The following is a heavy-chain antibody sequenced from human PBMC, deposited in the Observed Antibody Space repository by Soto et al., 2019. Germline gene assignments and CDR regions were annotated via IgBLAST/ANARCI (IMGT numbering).Heavy chain of an antibody. CDR1: GGTFSSYA. CDR2: IIPIFGTA. V-gene: IGHV1-69*13. CDR3: ARSVDCSGGSCYDGFDY. Sequence: GASVKVSCKASGGTFSSYAISWVRQAPGQGLEWMGGIIPIFGTANYAQKFQGRVTITADESTSTAYMELSSLRSEDTAVYYCARSVDCSGGSCYDGFDYWGQGTLVTVSS. D-gene: IGHD2-15*01. J-gene: IGHJ4*02.